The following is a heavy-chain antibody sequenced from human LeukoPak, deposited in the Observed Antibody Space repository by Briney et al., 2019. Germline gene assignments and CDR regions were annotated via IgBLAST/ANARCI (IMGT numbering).Heavy chain of an antibody. J-gene: IGHJ3*02. CDR3: ARDSFQYAFDI. CDR2: IYYSGST. V-gene: IGHV4-59*01. D-gene: IGHD3-16*02. CDR1: GGPISSYY. Sequence: KPSETLSLTCTVSGGPISSYYWSWIRQPPGKGLEWIGYIYYSGSTNYNPSLKSRVTISVDTSKNQFSLKLSSVTAADTAVYYCARDSFQYAFDIWGQGTMVTVSS.